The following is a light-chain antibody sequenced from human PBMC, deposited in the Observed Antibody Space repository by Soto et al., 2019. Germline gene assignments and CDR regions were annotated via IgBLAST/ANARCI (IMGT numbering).Light chain of an antibody. J-gene: IGLJ1*01. CDR2: EAS. Sequence: QSALTQPASVSGSPGQSITISCTGTSSDVGSYNLVSWYQHHPGKDPKLLIFEASKRPSGISNRFSGSKSDNTASLAISGLQAEDEADYCCCSYACFRPYVSGTGTKVTVL. CDR1: SSDVGSYNL. CDR3: CSYACFRPYV. V-gene: IGLV2-23*01.